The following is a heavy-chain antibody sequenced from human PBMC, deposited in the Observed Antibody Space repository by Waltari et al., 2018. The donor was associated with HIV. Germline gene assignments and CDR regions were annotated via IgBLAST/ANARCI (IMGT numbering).Heavy chain of an antibody. V-gene: IGHV1-69*01. Sequence: QVQLVQSGAAVKKPGSSVKVSCKASGGTFSSYAISWVRQAPGQGREWLGGIIPIFGTSIYAQTFQGRVTITADESTSTAYMELSSLRSEDTAVYYCSRMNEVAVAGTGFDAFDIWGQGTKVTVSS. J-gene: IGHJ3*02. CDR1: GGTFSSYA. CDR2: IIPIFGTS. CDR3: SRMNEVAVAGTGFDAFDI. D-gene: IGHD6-19*01.